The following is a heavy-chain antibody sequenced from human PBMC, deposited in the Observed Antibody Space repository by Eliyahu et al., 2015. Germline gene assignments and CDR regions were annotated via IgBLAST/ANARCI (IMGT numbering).Heavy chain of an antibody. CDR2: IYYSGST. J-gene: IGHJ1*01. V-gene: IGHV4-39*01. CDR3: ARSPSYDPGEYFHQ. CDR1: GGSISRSSYY. Sequence: QLQLQESGPGLVKPSETLSLNCNVSGGSISRSSYYWGWIRQPPGKGLEWMGSIYYSGSTYYNPTLKSRVTISIDTSNTQFSLKLTSVTVADTAVYFCARSPSYDPGEYFHQWGQGTLVIVSS. D-gene: IGHD5-12*01.